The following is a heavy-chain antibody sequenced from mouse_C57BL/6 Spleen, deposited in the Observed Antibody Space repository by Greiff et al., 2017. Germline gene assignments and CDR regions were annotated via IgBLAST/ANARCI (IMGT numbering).Heavy chain of an antibody. D-gene: IGHD1-1*01. CDR2: INPSSGYP. CDR1: GYTFTSYW. CDR3: ARLVTTVGYWYFDV. J-gene: IGHJ1*03. Sequence: QVQLQQSGAELAKPGASVKLSCKASGYTFTSYWMHWVKQRPGKGLEWIGYINPSSGYPKYNQTFKDKATLTADKSSSTAYMQLSSLTYEDSALYYFARLVTTVGYWYFDVWGTGTTVTVSS. V-gene: IGHV1-7*01.